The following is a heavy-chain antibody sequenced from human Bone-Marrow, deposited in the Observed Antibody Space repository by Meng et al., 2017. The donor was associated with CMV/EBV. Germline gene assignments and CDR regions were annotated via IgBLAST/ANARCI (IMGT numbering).Heavy chain of an antibody. D-gene: IGHD6-19*01. CDR3: SRTDRIVVTGTHYYYYVMDV. V-gene: IGHV3-49*04. CDR1: GFTLGDYA. J-gene: IGHJ6*02. Sequence: GGSLKISCPTSGFTLGDYAITWVRQAPGKGLEWVAFIRSRDYGGTTDYAASVKGRFTVSRDDSKSIAYLEMNSLKVEDTAVYYCSRTDRIVVTGTHYYYYVMDVWGQGTTVTVSS. CDR2: IRSRDYGGTT.